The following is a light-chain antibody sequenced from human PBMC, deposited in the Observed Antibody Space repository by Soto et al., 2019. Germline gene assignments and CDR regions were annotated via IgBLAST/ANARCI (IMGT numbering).Light chain of an antibody. CDR1: QSISSY. J-gene: IGKJ1*01. Sequence: EVVLTQSPYTLYLPPGGTVTLSCSVIQSISSYLAWYQQKPGQAPRLLIYDASSRATGIPARFSGSGSGTDFTLTISSLEPEDFAVYYCQQLTDWPPQWTFGQGTKVDIK. V-gene: IGKV3-11*01. CDR2: DAS. CDR3: QQLTDWPPQWT.